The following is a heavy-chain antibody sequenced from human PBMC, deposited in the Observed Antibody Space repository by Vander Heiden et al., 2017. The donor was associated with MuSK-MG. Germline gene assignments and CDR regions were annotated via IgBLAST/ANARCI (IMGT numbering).Heavy chain of an antibody. J-gene: IGHJ3*02. V-gene: IGHV3-23*01. CDR1: GVTFSNYA. CDR3: SNRRFDSSGFATFDI. D-gene: IGHD3-22*01. Sequence: EVQLLESGGGLVQPGGSLRLSCAASGVTFSNYAMSWVRQAPGKGLQWVSTISGNGGSTYYADSVKGRFTISRDNSKNTLYLQMNTLRAEDTAVYYCSNRRFDSSGFATFDIWGQGTMVIVSS. CDR2: ISGNGGST.